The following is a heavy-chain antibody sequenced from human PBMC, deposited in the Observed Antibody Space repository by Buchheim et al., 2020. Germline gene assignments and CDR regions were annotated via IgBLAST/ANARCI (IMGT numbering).Heavy chain of an antibody. CDR3: ARGGVRGAQYYFDY. Sequence: QVQLQESGPGLVKPSQTLSLTCTVSGGSISSGSYYWSWIRQPAGKGLEWIGRIYTSGSTNYNPSLKSRVTISVDTSKNQFSLKLSSVTAADTAVYYCARGGVRGAQYYFDYWGQGTL. CDR2: IYTSGST. J-gene: IGHJ4*02. D-gene: IGHD3-10*01. CDR1: GGSISSGSYY. V-gene: IGHV4-61*02.